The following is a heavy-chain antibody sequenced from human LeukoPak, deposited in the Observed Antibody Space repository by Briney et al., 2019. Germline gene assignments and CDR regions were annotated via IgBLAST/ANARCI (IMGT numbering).Heavy chain of an antibody. CDR2: IYHSGSI. D-gene: IGHD6-13*01. J-gene: IGHJ4*02. CDR3: ARLSSWSYDY. CDR1: GGSISSGGYY. V-gene: IGHV4-30-2*01. Sequence: SQTLSLTCTVSGGSISSGGYYWSWIRQPPGKGLEWIGYIYHSGSIYYNPSLKSRVTISVDRSKNQFSLKLSSVTAADTAVYYCARLSSWSYDYWGQGTLVTVSS.